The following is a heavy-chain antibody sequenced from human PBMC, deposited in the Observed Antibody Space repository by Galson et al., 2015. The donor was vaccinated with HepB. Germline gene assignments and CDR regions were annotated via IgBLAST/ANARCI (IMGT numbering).Heavy chain of an antibody. CDR2: IVVGSGIT. D-gene: IGHD3-22*01. J-gene: IGHJ4*02. CDR3: AVGGSGSSGFYWN. V-gene: IGHV1-58*01. Sequence: SVKVSCKASGFTFTRSAVQWIRQARGQRLEWIGWIVVGSGITNYAQKFQERVTITSDMSTNTASMELSSLRSEDTAVYYCAVGGSGSSGFYWNWGQGTLVTVSS. CDR1: GFTFTRSA.